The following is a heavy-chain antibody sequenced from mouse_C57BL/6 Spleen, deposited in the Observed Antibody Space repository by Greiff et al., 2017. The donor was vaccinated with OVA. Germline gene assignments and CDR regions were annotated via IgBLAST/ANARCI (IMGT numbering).Heavy chain of an antibody. D-gene: IGHD2-5*01. CDR2: INPNNGGA. J-gene: IGHJ2*01. V-gene: IGHV1-22*01. CDR1: GYTFTDYN. Sequence: EVQLQESGPELVKPGASVKMSCKASGYTFTDYNIHWVKQSHGKSLEWIGNINPNNGGASYNQKFKDKATLTVNKSSSTAYMELRSLPSDDSAVYYGARSAYYSNYFGYWGQGTTLTVSS. CDR3: ARSAYYSNYFGY.